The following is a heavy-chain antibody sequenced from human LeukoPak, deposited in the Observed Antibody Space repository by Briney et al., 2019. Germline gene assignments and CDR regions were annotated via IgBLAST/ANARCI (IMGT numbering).Heavy chain of an antibody. J-gene: IGHJ6*02. CDR3: ARGGPLRYFDWLLFGGMDV. CDR2: INPNSGGT. Sequence: ASVKVSCKASGYTFTGYYMHWVRQAPGQGLEWVGWINPNSGGTNYAQKFQGRVTMTRDTSISTAYMELSRLRSDDTAVYYCARGGPLRYFDWLLFGGMDVWGQGTTVTVSS. V-gene: IGHV1-2*02. CDR1: GYTFTGYY. D-gene: IGHD3-9*01.